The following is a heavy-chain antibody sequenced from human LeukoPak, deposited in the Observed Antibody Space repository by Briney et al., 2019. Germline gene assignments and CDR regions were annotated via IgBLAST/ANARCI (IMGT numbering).Heavy chain of an antibody. CDR2: ISSSGSTI. Sequence: PGGSLRLSCAASGFTFSDYYMSWIRQAPGKGLEWVSYISSSGSTIYYADSVKGRFTISRDNSKNTLYLQMNSLRAEDTAVYYCARTGAAHDAFDIWGQGTMVTVSS. V-gene: IGHV3-11*04. CDR3: ARTGAAHDAFDI. J-gene: IGHJ3*02. D-gene: IGHD6-6*01. CDR1: GFTFSDYY.